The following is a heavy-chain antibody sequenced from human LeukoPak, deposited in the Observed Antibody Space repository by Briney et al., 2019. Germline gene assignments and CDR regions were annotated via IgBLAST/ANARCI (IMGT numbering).Heavy chain of an antibody. CDR1: GFTFSNFW. V-gene: IGHV3-7*03. CDR2: INQDGSEK. D-gene: IGHD6-19*01. CDR3: ARDLYSGQNWFDP. J-gene: IGHJ5*02. Sequence: GGSLRLSCAASGFTFSNFWMSWVRQAPGKGLEWVATINQDGSEKYYVGSVKGRFTISRDNAKNSLYLQMNSLRAEDTALYHCARDLYSGQNWFDPWGQGTLVTVSS.